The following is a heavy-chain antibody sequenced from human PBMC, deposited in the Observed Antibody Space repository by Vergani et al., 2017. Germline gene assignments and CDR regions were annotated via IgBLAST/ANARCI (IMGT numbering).Heavy chain of an antibody. CDR1: GYTFTDYY. CDR2: VDPEDGET. J-gene: IGHJ6*02. CDR3: ARDCSGGSCYSPSYGMDV. V-gene: IGHV1-69-2*01. Sequence: EVQLVQSGAEVKKPGATVKISCKVSGYTFTDYYMHWVQQAPGKGLEWMGLVDPEDGETIYAEKFQGLVTITADPSTDTAYMELSSLRSEDTALYYCARDCSGGSCYSPSYGMDVWGQGTTVTVSS. D-gene: IGHD2-15*01.